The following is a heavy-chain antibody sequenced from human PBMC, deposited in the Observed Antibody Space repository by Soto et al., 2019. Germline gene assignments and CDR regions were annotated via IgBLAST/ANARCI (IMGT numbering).Heavy chain of an antibody. CDR3: ARVTEVWFDP. CDR2: IYYSGST. Sequence: QVQLQESGPGLVKPSETLSLTCTVSGGSISSYYWSWIRQPPGKGLEWIGYIYYSGSTNYNPSLKSRVTISVDTSKNQFSLKLSSVTAADTAVYYCARVTEVWFDPWGQGTLVTVSS. CDR1: GGSISSYY. V-gene: IGHV4-59*01. J-gene: IGHJ5*02.